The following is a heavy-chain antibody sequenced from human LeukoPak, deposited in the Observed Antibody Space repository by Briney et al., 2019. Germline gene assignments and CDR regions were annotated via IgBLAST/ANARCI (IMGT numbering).Heavy chain of an antibody. D-gene: IGHD5-18*01. CDR1: GFTFSSYS. CDR3: ARGGKQLWVFDY. V-gene: IGHV3-21*01. J-gene: IGHJ4*02. Sequence: GGSLRLSRAASGFTFSSYSMNWVRQAPGKGLEWVSSISSSSSYIYYADSVKGRFTISRDNAKNSLYLQMNSLRAEDTAVYYCARGGKQLWVFDYWGQGTLVTVSS. CDR2: ISSSSSYI.